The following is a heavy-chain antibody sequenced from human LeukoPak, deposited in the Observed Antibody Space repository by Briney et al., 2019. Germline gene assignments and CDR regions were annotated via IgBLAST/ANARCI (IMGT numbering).Heavy chain of an antibody. D-gene: IGHD1-1*01. CDR2: VSYSGST. Sequence: PSETLSLTCTLSGGSITSGRYYWTWIRQHPQRGLEWIGYVSYSGSTNYNSSLKSRLTISADTSKNQFYLRLTSVTAADTAVYYCARDPRGDTTGTTFDRWGQGTLVTVSS. J-gene: IGHJ5*02. CDR3: ARDPRGDTTGTTFDR. V-gene: IGHV4-31*03. CDR1: GGSITSGRYY.